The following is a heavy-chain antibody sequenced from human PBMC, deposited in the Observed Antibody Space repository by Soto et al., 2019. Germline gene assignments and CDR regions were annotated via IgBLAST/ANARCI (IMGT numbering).Heavy chain of an antibody. CDR2: ISGSGGST. CDR1: GFTFSSYA. V-gene: IGHV3-23*01. D-gene: IGHD5-12*01. Sequence: LRLSCAASGFTFSSYAMSWVRQAPGKGLEWVSAISGSGGSTYYADSVKGRFTISRDNSKNTLYLQMNSLRAEDTAVYYCAKDLGRGDIVAFYYYYGMDVWGQGNTVTVSS. CDR3: AKDLGRGDIVAFYYYYGMDV. J-gene: IGHJ6*02.